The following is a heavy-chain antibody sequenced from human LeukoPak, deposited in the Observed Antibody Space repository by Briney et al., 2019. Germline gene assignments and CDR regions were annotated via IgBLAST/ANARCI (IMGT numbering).Heavy chain of an antibody. CDR3: TRVEYSGSYRGGYYFDY. D-gene: IGHD1-26*01. V-gene: IGHV4-39*07. J-gene: IGHJ4*02. CDR1: GGSISSSSYY. Sequence: SETLSLTCTVSGGSISSSSYYWGWIRQPPGKGLEWIGSIYYSGSTYYNPSLKSRVTISVDTSKNQFSLKLSSVTAADTAVYYCTRVEYSGSYRGGYYFDYWGQEPLVTVSS. CDR2: IYYSGST.